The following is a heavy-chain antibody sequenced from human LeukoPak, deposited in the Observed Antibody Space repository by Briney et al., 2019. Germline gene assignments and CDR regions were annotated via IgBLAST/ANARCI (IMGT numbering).Heavy chain of an antibody. CDR3: ARTYYMTTPQSFCDY. CDR1: SYIFTNYG. J-gene: IGHJ4*02. CDR2: ISAYNGNT. Sequence: GASVKVSCNASSYIFTNYGFTWVRQAPGQRLEWMGWISAYNGNTNYAQRLQDRVTMTTDTSTSTAYMELRSLRSDDTAVYYCARTYYMTTPQSFCDYWGQGTLVTVSS. V-gene: IGHV1-18*01. D-gene: IGHD4-17*01.